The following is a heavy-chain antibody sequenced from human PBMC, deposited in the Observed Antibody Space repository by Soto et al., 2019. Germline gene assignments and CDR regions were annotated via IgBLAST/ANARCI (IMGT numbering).Heavy chain of an antibody. Sequence: GGSLRPSCAPSGFTSSSYWWHWVRQAPGKGLVWVSRINSVGSSTSYADSGRGRFTISRDNAKNTLYLQMNSLRAEETAVYYCSRGGRSRSWQNWLDPWGQGTLVTVSS. J-gene: IGHJ5*01. D-gene: IGHD6-13*01. CDR1: GFTSSSYW. V-gene: IGHV3-74*01. CDR3: SRGGRSRSWQNWLDP. CDR2: INSVGSST.